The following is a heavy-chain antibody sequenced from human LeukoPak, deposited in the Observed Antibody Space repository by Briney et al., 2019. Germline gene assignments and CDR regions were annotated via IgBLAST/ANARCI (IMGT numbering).Heavy chain of an antibody. J-gene: IGHJ4*02. V-gene: IGHV4-34*01. Sequence: SETLSLTCAVYGGSFSGYYWSWIRQPPGKGLEWIGEINHSGSTNYNPSLKSRVTISVDTSKNQFSLKLSSVTAADTAVYYCARGRGNSYAYRKFSSYYFDYWGQGTLVTVSS. CDR1: GGSFSGYY. D-gene: IGHD5-18*01. CDR2: INHSGST. CDR3: ARGRGNSYAYRKFSSYYFDY.